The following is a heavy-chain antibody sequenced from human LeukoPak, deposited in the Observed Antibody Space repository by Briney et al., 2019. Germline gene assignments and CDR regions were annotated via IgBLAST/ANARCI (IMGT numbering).Heavy chain of an antibody. CDR1: GYTFISYG. CDR2: ISAYNGNT. J-gene: IGHJ4*02. Sequence: GASVKVSCKASGYTFISYGISWVRQAPGQGLEWMGWISAYNGNTNYAQKLQGRVTMTTDTSTNTAYMELRSLRSDDTAVYYCARDYYYDSSGYYPLFDYWGQGTLVTVSS. V-gene: IGHV1-18*01. D-gene: IGHD3-22*01. CDR3: ARDYYYDSSGYYPLFDY.